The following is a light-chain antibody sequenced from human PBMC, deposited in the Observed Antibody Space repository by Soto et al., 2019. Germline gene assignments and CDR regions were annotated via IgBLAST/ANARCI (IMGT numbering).Light chain of an antibody. V-gene: IGKV1-33*01. J-gene: IGKJ1*01. CDR2: DAS. CDR3: QQYNSYSQT. Sequence: GDRVTITCQASQDISNYLNWYQQKPGKAPKLLIYDASNLETGVPSRFSGSGSGTEFTLTISSLQPDDFATYYCQQYNSYSQTFGQGTKVDIK. CDR1: QDISNY.